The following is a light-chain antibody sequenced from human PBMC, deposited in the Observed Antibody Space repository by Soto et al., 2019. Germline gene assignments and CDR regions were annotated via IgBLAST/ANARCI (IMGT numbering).Light chain of an antibody. J-gene: IGKJ2*01. V-gene: IGKV3-15*01. Sequence: EIVMTQSPATLSVSPGEKATLSCRASQSVRTNLAWYQQKPGQTPRLLMYGASTRATGVPARFSGSGSGTAFTLTISSLQSEDFAVYYCQQYKDLYTFGQGTKLEIK. CDR2: GAS. CDR1: QSVRTN. CDR3: QQYKDLYT.